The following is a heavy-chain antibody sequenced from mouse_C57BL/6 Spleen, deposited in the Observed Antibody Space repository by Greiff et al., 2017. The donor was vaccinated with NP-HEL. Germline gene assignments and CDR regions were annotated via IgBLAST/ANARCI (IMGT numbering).Heavy chain of an antibody. CDR3: TRGEYCDY. CDR2: ISSGGDYI. Sequence: EVKLVESGAGLVKPGGSLKLSCAASGFTFSSYAMSWVRQTPEKRLEWVAYISSGGDYIYYADTVKGRCTISRDNARNTLYLQMSSLKAEDTAMYYCTRGEYCDYWGQGTTLTVSS. J-gene: IGHJ2*01. CDR1: GFTFSSYA. V-gene: IGHV5-9-1*02.